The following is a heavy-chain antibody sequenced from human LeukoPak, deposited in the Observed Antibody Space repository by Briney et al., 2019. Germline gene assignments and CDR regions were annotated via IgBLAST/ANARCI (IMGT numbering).Heavy chain of an antibody. CDR3: ARAQYSSSWYWYYFDY. CDR1: GFTVSSNY. J-gene: IGHJ4*02. Sequence: GGSLRLSCAASGFTVSSNYMSWVRQAPGKGLEWVSVIYSGGSTYYADSVKGRFTISRDNSKNTLYLQMNSLRAEDTAVYYCARAQYSSSWYWYYFDYWGQGTLVTVSA. D-gene: IGHD6-13*01. V-gene: IGHV3-53*01. CDR2: IYSGGST.